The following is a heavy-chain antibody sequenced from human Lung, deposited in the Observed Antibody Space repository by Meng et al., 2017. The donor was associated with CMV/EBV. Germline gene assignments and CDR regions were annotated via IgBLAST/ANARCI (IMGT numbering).Heavy chain of an antibody. CDR2: INHSGST. D-gene: IGHD1-7*01. J-gene: IGHJ5*02. Sequence: LRLXCAVYGGSFSGYYWSWIRQPPGKGLEWIGEINHSGSTNYNPSLKSRVTISVDTSKNQFSLKLSSVTAADTAVYYCARGRVTGTTGGWFDPWGQGTXVTVSS. CDR1: GGSFSGYY. V-gene: IGHV4-34*01. CDR3: ARGRVTGTTGGWFDP.